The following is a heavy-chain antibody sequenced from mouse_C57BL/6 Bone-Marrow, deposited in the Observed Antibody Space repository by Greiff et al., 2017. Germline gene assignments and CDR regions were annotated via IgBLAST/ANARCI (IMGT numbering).Heavy chain of an antibody. J-gene: IGHJ2*01. V-gene: IGHV3-6*01. CDR3: AREGDGSFYFDY. Sequence: EVKLQESGPGLVKPSQSLSLTCSVTGYSITSGYYWNWIRQFPGNKLEWMGYISYDGSNNYNPSLKNRISITRDTSKNQFFLKLNSVTTEDTATYYCAREGDGSFYFDYWGQGTTLTVSS. D-gene: IGHD2-3*01. CDR1: GYSITSGYY. CDR2: ISYDGSN.